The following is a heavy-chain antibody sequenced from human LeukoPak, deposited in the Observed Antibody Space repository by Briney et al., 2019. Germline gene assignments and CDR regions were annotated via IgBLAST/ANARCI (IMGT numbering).Heavy chain of an antibody. J-gene: IGHJ4*02. Sequence: GESLKISCKGSGYTFSTNWIGWVRQMPGKGLEWMGIIYPGDSDTRYSPSFQGQVTISVDKSISTAYLQWSSLKASDTAMYYCARLFWSAVSCYVDYWGQGTLVTVAS. V-gene: IGHV5-51*01. CDR1: GYTFSTNW. D-gene: IGHD2-15*01. CDR3: ARLFWSAVSCYVDY. CDR2: IYPGDSDT.